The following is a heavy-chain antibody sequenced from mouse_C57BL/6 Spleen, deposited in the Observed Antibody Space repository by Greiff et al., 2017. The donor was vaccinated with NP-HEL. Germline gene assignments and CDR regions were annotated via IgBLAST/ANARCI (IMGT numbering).Heavy chain of an antibody. Sequence: QVQLQQSGPELVKPGASVKISCKASGYAFSSSWMNWVKQRPGKGLEWIGRIYPGDGDTNYNGKFKGKATLTADKSSSTAYMQLSSLTSEDSAVYFCARWRARGAMDYWGQGTSVTVSS. J-gene: IGHJ4*01. CDR1: GYAFSSSW. CDR3: ARWRARGAMDY. D-gene: IGHD3-3*01. V-gene: IGHV1-82*01. CDR2: IYPGDGDT.